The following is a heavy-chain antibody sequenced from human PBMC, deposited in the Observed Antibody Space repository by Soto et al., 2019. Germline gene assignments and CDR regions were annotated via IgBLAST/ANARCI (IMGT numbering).Heavy chain of an antibody. CDR3: VSQRTTVPTQAYFDY. CDR1: CGSVTNSSYY. Sequence: SETLSLTCTVSCGSVTNSSYYWGWIRQSPGKGLEWIGSVYHRGRSYSKSSVKSRVTISVDTSKNRFSLSLNSVTASDTAVYFCVSQRTTVPTQAYFDYWGPGALVTVSS. D-gene: IGHD4-17*01. CDR2: VYHRGRS. V-gene: IGHV4-39*01. J-gene: IGHJ4*02.